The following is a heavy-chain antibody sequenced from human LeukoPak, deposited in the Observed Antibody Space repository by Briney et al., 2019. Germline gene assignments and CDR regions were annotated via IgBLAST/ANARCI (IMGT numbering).Heavy chain of an antibody. CDR1: GFTFSSYG. J-gene: IGHJ4*02. V-gene: IGHV3-30*18. D-gene: IGHD6-19*01. CDR3: AKDRIAVAGTPGY. Sequence: PGGSLRPSCAASGFTFSSYGMHWVRQAPGKGLEWVAVISYDGSNKYYADSVKGQFTISRDNSKNTLYLQMNSLRAEDTAVYYCAKDRIAVAGTPGYWGQGTLVTVSS. CDR2: ISYDGSNK.